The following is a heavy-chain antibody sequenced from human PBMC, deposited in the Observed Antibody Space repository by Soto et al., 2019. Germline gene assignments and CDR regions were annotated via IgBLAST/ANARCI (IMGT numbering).Heavy chain of an antibody. Sequence: GGSLRLSCAASGFTFSNAWMNWVRQAPGKGLEWVGRIKSKTDGGTTDYAAPVKGRFTIARDDSKNTRYLQMNSLKTEDTAVYYCTTPDASYYDFWSGRYYYYGMDVWGQGTTVTVSS. CDR2: IKSKTDGGTT. V-gene: IGHV3-15*07. CDR1: GFTFSNAW. D-gene: IGHD3-3*01. J-gene: IGHJ6*02. CDR3: TTPDASYYDFWSGRYYYYGMDV.